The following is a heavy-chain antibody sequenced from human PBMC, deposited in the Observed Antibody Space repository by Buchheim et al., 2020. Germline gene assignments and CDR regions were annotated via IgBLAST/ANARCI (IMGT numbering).Heavy chain of an antibody. J-gene: IGHJ4*02. CDR3: AREGYYDSSEVLDY. D-gene: IGHD3-22*01. CDR2: IKQDGSEK. Sequence: EVQLVESGGGLVQPGGSLRLSCAASGFTFSSYWMSWVRQAPGQGLEWVATIKQDGSEKNYVESVKGRFTISRDNAKNSQFLQMNSLRAEDTAVYCCAREGYYDSSEVLDYWGQGTL. V-gene: IGHV3-7*01. CDR1: GFTFSSYW.